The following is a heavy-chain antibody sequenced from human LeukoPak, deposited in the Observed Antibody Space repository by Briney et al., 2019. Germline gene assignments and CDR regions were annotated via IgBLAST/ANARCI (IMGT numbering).Heavy chain of an antibody. Sequence: GRSLRLSCAASGFTFSSYGMHWVRHAPGKGLEWVAVIWYDGSNKYYADSAKGRFTISRDNSKNTLYLQMNSLRAEDTAVYYCAKSDYPIVGATSMDYWGQGTLVTVSS. D-gene: IGHD1-26*01. J-gene: IGHJ4*02. V-gene: IGHV3-33*06. CDR3: AKSDYPIVGATSMDY. CDR2: IWYDGSNK. CDR1: GFTFSSYG.